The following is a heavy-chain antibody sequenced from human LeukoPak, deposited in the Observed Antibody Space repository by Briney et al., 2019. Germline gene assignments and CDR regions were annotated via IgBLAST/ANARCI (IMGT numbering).Heavy chain of an antibody. V-gene: IGHV1-2*02. CDR3: SREYSRYSGTYYDY. J-gene: IGHJ4*02. D-gene: IGHD5-12*01. CDR1: GYTFTGHF. Sequence: GASVKVSCKTSGYTFTGHFIHWVRQAPRQGLEWMGWSNPNSGDTNYAQKFQGRVTMTRDTSISTAYMELSRVTSDDTAVDYCSREYSRYSGTYYDYWGQGTLVTVSS. CDR2: SNPNSGDT.